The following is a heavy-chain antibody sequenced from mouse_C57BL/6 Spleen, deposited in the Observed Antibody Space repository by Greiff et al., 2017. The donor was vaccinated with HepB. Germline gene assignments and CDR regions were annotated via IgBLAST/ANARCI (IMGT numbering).Heavy chain of an antibody. J-gene: IGHJ4*01. CDR3: ASRTVVAPYAMDY. CDR1: GFNIKNTY. CDR2: IDPANGNT. V-gene: IGHV14-3*01. Sequence: EVQLQQSVAELVRPGASVKLSCTASGFNIKNTYMHWVKQRPEQGLEWIGRIDPANGNTKYAPKFQGKATITADTSSNTAYLQLSSLTAEDTAIYYCASRTVVAPYAMDYWGQGTSVTVSS. D-gene: IGHD1-1*01.